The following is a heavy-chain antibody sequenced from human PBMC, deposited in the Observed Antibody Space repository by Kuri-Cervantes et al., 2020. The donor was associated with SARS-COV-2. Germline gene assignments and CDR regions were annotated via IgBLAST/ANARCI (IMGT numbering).Heavy chain of an antibody. CDR3: TRIYRSGGGCQRFFDT. Sequence: GGSLRLSCTASGFTFNTYNMKWVRQAPGKGLEWVSGIGPSNTYIYYADSVKGRFIISRDNAKNSLYLQMNSLRVEDTAVYYCTRIYRSGGGCQRFFDTWGQGTLVTVSS. CDR2: IGPSNTYI. V-gene: IGHV3-21*03. J-gene: IGHJ4*02. CDR1: GFTFNTYN. D-gene: IGHD2-15*01.